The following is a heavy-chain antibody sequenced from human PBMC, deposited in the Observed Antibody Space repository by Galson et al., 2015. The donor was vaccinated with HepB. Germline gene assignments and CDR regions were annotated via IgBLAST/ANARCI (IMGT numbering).Heavy chain of an antibody. D-gene: IGHD3-9*01. J-gene: IGHJ4*02. CDR1: GFSFSSYA. CDR3: ARDCQRYFDWSSYFDY. V-gene: IGHV3-30*04. CDR2: TSYDGSQK. Sequence: SLRLSCAASGFSFSSYAMHWVRQAPGKGLEWVAVTSYDGSQKYYAESVKGRFTISRDNSRNTLFLQMNSLRAEDTALYYCARDCQRYFDWSSYFDYWGQGSLVTVSS.